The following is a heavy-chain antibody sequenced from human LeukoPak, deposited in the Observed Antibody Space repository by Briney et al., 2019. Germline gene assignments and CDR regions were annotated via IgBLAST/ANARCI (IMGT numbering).Heavy chain of an antibody. D-gene: IGHD3-22*01. Sequence: GESLKISCNGSGYCFTNYRIGWVRQMPRKGLEWMWIIYPGDSDTRYSPSFQGHVTISADTSISTAYLQWSSRTASDTAMYYCAICYYDSSAYYSPFDYWGQGTVVTVFS. V-gene: IGHV5-51*01. CDR3: AICYYDSSAYYSPFDY. CDR2: IYPGDSDT. CDR1: GYCFTNYR. J-gene: IGHJ4*02.